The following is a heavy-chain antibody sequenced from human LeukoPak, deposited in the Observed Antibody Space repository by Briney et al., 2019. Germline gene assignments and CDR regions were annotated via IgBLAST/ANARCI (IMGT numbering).Heavy chain of an antibody. CDR3: ARVTYG. J-gene: IGHJ4*02. Sequence: PGGSLRLSCAASGFTFSTYWMTWVRQAPGKGLEWVANIKEDGSEKYYVDSVRGRFTTSRDNAKNSLYLQMNSLRAEDTAVYYCARVTYGWGQGTLVTVSS. CDR2: IKEDGSEK. D-gene: IGHD4-17*01. V-gene: IGHV3-7*02. CDR1: GFTFSTYW.